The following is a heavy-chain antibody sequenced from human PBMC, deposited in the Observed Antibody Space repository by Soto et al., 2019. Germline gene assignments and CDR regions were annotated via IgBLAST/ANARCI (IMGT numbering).Heavy chain of an antibody. V-gene: IGHV1-18*01. Sequence: ASVKVSCKASGYTFTSYGISWVRQAPGQGLEWMGWISAYNGNTNYAQKLQGRVTMTTDTSTSTAYMELRSLRSDDTAVYYCAREYWGGGYSDYYYMDVWGKGTTVTVSS. D-gene: IGHD2-21*01. CDR2: ISAYNGNT. CDR3: AREYWGGGYSDYYYMDV. CDR1: GYTFTSYG. J-gene: IGHJ6*03.